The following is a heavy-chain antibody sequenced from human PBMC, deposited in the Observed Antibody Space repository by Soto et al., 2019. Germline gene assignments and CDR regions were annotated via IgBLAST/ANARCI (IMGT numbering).Heavy chain of an antibody. Sequence: SLRLSGIASGFTFADYSMSWFCQLPGKGLEWISVISSRLHGGTIEYAASVRARFTISRDASRGFAYLQMSSLKTEDTAVYYCTRGSYQFEFWGQGT. J-gene: IGHJ4*02. CDR3: TRGSYQFEF. CDR1: GFTFADYS. V-gene: IGHV3-49*03. D-gene: IGHD2-2*01. CDR2: ISSRLHGGTI.